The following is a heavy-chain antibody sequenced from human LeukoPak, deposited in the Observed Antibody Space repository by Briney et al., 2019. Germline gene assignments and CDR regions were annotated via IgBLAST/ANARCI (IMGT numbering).Heavy chain of an antibody. CDR2: NYYSGST. Sequence: SETLSLTCTVSGGSISSYYWSWIRQPPGKGLEWIGYNYYSGSTNYNPSLKSRVTISVDTSKNQFSLKLSSVTAADTAVYYCARPRYDFWSGIASTLNDAFDIWGQGTMVTVSS. J-gene: IGHJ3*02. V-gene: IGHV4-59*01. CDR1: GGSISSYY. CDR3: ARPRYDFWSGIASTLNDAFDI. D-gene: IGHD3-3*01.